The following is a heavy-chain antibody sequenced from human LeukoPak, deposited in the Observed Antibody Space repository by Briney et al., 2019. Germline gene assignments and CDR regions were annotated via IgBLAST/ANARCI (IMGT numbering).Heavy chain of an antibody. CDR1: GFTFSDYA. Sequence: GGSLRLSCAASGFTFSDYAMQWVRQAPGQGLEWVAFIRSDGSNTYYGDSVKGRFTISRDNSKKILHLQMNSLRPGDTALYYCAIIPLGGRFDYWGQGTLVIVSS. CDR3: AIIPLGGRFDY. CDR2: IRSDGSNT. J-gene: IGHJ4*02. V-gene: IGHV3-30*02. D-gene: IGHD3-10*01.